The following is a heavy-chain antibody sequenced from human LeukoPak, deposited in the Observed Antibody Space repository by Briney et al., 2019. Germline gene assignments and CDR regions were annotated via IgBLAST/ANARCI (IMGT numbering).Heavy chain of an antibody. V-gene: IGHV3-23*01. CDR2: ISGSSGST. J-gene: IGHJ1*01. D-gene: IGHD3-22*01. CDR1: GFAFSSYA. CDR3: PKGGDSSGYLVYFQH. Sequence: GGSLRLSCAASGFAFSSYAMSWVRQAPGKGLEWVSAISGSSGSTFYADSVKGRFTISRDNSKNTLYLQMNSLRAEDTAVYYCPKGGDSSGYLVYFQHWGQGTLVTVSS.